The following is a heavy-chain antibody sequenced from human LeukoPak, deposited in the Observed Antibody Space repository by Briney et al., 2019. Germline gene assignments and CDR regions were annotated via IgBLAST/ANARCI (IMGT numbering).Heavy chain of an antibody. V-gene: IGHV1-2*02. D-gene: IGHD6-13*01. CDR3: ASRIAAAGIGFDP. CDR1: RYTFTDYY. Sequence: TSVKLSCKASRYTFTDYYMHWVRQAPGQGLEWMGWINPNSGGTNYAQKFQGRVTMTRDTSISTAYMELSRLRSDDTAVYYCASRIAAAGIGFDPWGQGTLVTVSS. CDR2: INPNSGGT. J-gene: IGHJ5*02.